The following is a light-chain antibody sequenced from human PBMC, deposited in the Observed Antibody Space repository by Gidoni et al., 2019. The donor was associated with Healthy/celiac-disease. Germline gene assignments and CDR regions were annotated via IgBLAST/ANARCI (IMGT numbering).Light chain of an antibody. J-gene: IGKJ1*01. Sequence: EIVLTQSPATLSLSPGERATLSCRASQRVRSYLAWYQQKPGQAPRLLIYDASNRATGIPARFSGSGSGTDFTLTISSLEPEDFAVYYCQQRSNCPWTFGQGTKVEIK. CDR1: QRVRSY. CDR2: DAS. V-gene: IGKV3-11*01. CDR3: QQRSNCPWT.